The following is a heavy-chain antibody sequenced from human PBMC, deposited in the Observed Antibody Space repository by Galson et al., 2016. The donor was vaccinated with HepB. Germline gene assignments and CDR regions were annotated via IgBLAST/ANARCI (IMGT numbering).Heavy chain of an antibody. CDR1: GFTFSDYS. Sequence: SLRLSCAASGFTFSDYSMNWVRQAPGKGLEWVSYINIRSSTIYYADSVKGRFTISRDNAKNSLYLQMNSLRDEDTALYYCARMGRDSSDYFYPFDYWGQGTLVTVSS. V-gene: IGHV3-48*02. CDR3: ARMGRDSSDYFYPFDY. CDR2: INIRSSTI. J-gene: IGHJ4*02. D-gene: IGHD3-22*01.